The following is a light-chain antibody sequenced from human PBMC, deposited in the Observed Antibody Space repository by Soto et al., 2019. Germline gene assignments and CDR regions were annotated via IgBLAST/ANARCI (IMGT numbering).Light chain of an antibody. CDR1: QTVSSNY. V-gene: IGKV3-20*01. CDR3: QQYGSSGT. CDR2: GAS. Sequence: EIVLTQSPGTLSLSPGEGATLSCLASQTVSSNYLAWYQQRPGQAPRLIIYGASSRATGIPDRFSGSGSGTDFTLTISRLEPEDFAVYYCQQYGSSGTFGQGTKVDIK. J-gene: IGKJ1*01.